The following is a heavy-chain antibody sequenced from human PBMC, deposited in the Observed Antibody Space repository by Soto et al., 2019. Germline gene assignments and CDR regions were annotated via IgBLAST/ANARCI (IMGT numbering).Heavy chain of an antibody. D-gene: IGHD1-26*01. Sequence: PGGSLRLCCAASGFTFSSYAMSWVRQAPGKGLEWVSAISGSGGSTYYADSVKGRFTISRDNSKNTLYLQMNSLRAEDTAVYYCAKVRYSGSYRDAYYYFDYWGQGTLVTVSS. CDR1: GFTFSSYA. CDR2: ISGSGGST. J-gene: IGHJ4*02. CDR3: AKVRYSGSYRDAYYYFDY. V-gene: IGHV3-23*01.